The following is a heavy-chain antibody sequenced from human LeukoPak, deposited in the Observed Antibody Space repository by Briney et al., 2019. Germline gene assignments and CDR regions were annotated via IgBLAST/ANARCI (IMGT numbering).Heavy chain of an antibody. CDR3: ARGRYSSSWYYFDY. V-gene: IGHV4-4*07. Sequence: PSETLSLTCTVSGGSISSYYWSWIRQPAGKGLEWIGRIYTSGSTNYNPSLKSRVTMSVDTSKNQFSLKLSSVTAADTAVYYCARGRYSSSWYYFDYWGQGTLVTDSS. D-gene: IGHD6-13*01. CDR1: GGSISSYY. CDR2: IYTSGST. J-gene: IGHJ4*02.